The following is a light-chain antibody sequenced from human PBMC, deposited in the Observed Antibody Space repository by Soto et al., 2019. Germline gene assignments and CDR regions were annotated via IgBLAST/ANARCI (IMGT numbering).Light chain of an antibody. CDR3: QQYGSSPYT. J-gene: IGKJ2*01. Sequence: EFVLTQSPGTLSLSPGERATLSCRASQSVSSSYLAWYQQKPGQAPRLLIYGASSRATAIPDRFSGSGSGTDFTLTISRLEPEDFAVYYCQQYGSSPYTFGQGTKLEIK. CDR2: GAS. CDR1: QSVSSSY. V-gene: IGKV3-20*01.